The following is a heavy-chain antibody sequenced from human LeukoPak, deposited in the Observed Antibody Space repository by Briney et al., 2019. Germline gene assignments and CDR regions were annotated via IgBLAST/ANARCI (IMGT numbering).Heavy chain of an antibody. Sequence: SETLSLTCAVYDGPLSGYYWSWVRQPPGEGLEWIGEITQTGGTNYSPSLKSRGTISVDTSKNQFSLKLSAVPAAATAVYYCPRRVTVTYYFDWWGQGTLVIVSS. CDR1: DGPLSGYY. D-gene: IGHD4-17*01. J-gene: IGHJ4*02. V-gene: IGHV4-34*01. CDR2: ITQTGGT. CDR3: PRRVTVTYYFDW.